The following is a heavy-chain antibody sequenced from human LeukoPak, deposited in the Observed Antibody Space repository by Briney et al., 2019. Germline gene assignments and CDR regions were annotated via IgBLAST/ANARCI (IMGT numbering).Heavy chain of an antibody. CDR3: ATLANYDFWSGPYYYYMDV. J-gene: IGHJ6*03. Sequence: SETLSLTCAVSGYSISSGYYWGWIRQPPGKGLEWIGSIYHSGSTYYNPSLKSRVTISVDTSKNQFSLKLSSVTAADTAVYYCATLANYDFWSGPYYYYMDVWSKGTTVTVSS. CDR2: IYHSGST. CDR1: GYSISSGYY. D-gene: IGHD3-3*01. V-gene: IGHV4-38-2*01.